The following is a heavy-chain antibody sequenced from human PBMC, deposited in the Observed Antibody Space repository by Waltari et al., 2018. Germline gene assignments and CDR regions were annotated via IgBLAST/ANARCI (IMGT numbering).Heavy chain of an antibody. CDR3: ARDNGDYAAHGMDV. J-gene: IGHJ6*02. CDR2: INTNTGNP. D-gene: IGHD4-17*01. CDR1: GFTFISYA. Sequence: QVQLVQSGSELKKPGVSVKVSCKPSGFTFISYALYWVPQSPGQGIEWMGWINTNTGNPTYAQGFTGRFVFSLDTSVSTAYLQISSLKAEDTAVYYCARDNGDYAAHGMDVWGQGTTVTVSS. V-gene: IGHV7-4-1*02.